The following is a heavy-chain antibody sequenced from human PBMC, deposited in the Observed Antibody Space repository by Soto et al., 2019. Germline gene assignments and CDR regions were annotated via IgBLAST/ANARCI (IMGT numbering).Heavy chain of an antibody. CDR3: AKDDYGSGSYYRDY. CDR1: GFTFSSYA. J-gene: IGHJ4*02. CDR2: ISGSGGST. V-gene: IGHV3-23*01. D-gene: IGHD3-10*01. Sequence: PGGSLRLSCAASGFTFSSYAMIWVRQAPGKGLEWVSAISGSGGSTYYADSVKGRFTISRDNSKNTLYLQMNSLRAEDTAVYYCAKDDYGSGSYYRDYWGQGTLVTVSS.